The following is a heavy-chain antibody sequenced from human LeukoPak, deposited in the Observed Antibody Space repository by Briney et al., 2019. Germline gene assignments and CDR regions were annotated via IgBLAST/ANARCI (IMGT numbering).Heavy chain of an antibody. D-gene: IGHD3-16*01. CDR1: GGSISNSSYY. V-gene: IGHV4-61*05. CDR3: ARVGRGDHTWGSYSCDH. Sequence: SETLSLTCTVSGGSISNSSYYWGWIRQSPGKGLEWIGYISSSGRTSYNPSLKSRVTISVDTSKNQFSLKLSSVTAADTAVYYCARVGRGDHTWGSYSCDHWGQGTLVSVSA. CDR2: ISSSGRT. J-gene: IGHJ4*02.